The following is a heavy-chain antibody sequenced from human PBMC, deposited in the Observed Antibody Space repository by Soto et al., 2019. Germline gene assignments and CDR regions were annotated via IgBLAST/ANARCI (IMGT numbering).Heavy chain of an antibody. CDR2: IYHSGST. CDR1: GGSISSSNW. D-gene: IGHD3-10*01. J-gene: IGHJ6*02. Sequence: QVQLQESGPGLVKPSGTLSLTCAVSGGSISSSNWWSWVRQPPGKGLEWIGEIYHSGSTNYNPSLKSRVTISVDKSKNQFSLKLSSVTAADTAVYYCARDPDYGSGSYYPQPMDVWGQGTTVTVSS. V-gene: IGHV4-4*02. CDR3: ARDPDYGSGSYYPQPMDV.